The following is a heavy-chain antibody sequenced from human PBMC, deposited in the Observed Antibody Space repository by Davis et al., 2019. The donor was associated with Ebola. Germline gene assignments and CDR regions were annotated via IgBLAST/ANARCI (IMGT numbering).Heavy chain of an antibody. CDR1: GFTFTSSA. CDR2: IVVGSGNT. CDR3: ARDLGVATIGGDY. V-gene: IGHV1-58*02. D-gene: IGHD5-12*01. Sequence: SVKVSCKASGFTFTSSAMQWVRQARGQRLEWIGWIVVGSGNTNYAQKFQERVTITRDMSTSTAYMELSSLRSEDTAVYYCARDLGVATIGGDYWGQGTLVTVSS. J-gene: IGHJ4*02.